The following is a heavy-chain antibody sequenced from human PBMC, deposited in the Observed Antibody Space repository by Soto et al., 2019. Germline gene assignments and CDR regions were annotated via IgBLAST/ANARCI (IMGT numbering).Heavy chain of an antibody. CDR1: GFTFSSYS. Sequence: PGGSLRLSCAASGFTFSSYSMNWVRQAPGKGLEWVSSISSSSSYIYYADSVKGRFTISRDNAKNSLYLQMNSLRAEDTAVYYCARSGPYSWSRLTYNWFDPWGQGTLVTVSS. J-gene: IGHJ5*02. CDR3: ARSGPYSWSRLTYNWFDP. D-gene: IGHD1-26*01. CDR2: ISSSSSYI. V-gene: IGHV3-21*01.